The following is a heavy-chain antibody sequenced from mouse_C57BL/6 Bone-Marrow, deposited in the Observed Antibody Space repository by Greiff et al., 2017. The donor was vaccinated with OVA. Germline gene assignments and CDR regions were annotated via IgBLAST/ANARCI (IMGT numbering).Heavy chain of an antibody. CDR3: ARSTTVVATD. CDR1: GYTFTSYG. Sequence: VQLQQSGAELARPGASVKLSCTASGYTFTSYGISWVQQSTGQGLEWIGEIYPRSGNTYYNEKFKGKATLTADKSSSTAYMELRSLTSEDSAVYFCARSTTVVATDWGQGTTLTVAS. V-gene: IGHV1-81*01. D-gene: IGHD1-1*01. J-gene: IGHJ2*01. CDR2: IYPRSGNT.